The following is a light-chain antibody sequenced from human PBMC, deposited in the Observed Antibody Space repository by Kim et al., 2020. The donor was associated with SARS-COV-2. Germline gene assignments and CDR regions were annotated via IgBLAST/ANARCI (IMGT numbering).Light chain of an antibody. CDR2: DAS. V-gene: IGKV1-5*01. Sequence: ASVGDRVTITCRASQSISSWLAWYQQKPGKAPKLLSYDASSLESGVPSRFSGSGSGTEFTLTISSLQPDDFATYYCQQYNSYAWTFGQGTKVDIK. J-gene: IGKJ1*01. CDR1: QSISSW. CDR3: QQYNSYAWT.